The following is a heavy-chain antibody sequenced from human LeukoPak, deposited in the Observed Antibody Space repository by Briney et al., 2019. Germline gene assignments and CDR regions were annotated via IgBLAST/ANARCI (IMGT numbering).Heavy chain of an antibody. D-gene: IGHD4-17*01. CDR3: ASGYGDYEVY. CDR1: GGSISSYY. J-gene: IGHJ4*02. CDR2: IYYSGST. Sequence: SETLSLTCTVYGGSISSYYWSWIRQPPGKGVEWIGYIYYSGSTNYNPSLKSRVTISVDTSKNQFSLKLSSVTAADTAVYYCASGYGDYEVYWGQGTLVTVSS. V-gene: IGHV4-59*08.